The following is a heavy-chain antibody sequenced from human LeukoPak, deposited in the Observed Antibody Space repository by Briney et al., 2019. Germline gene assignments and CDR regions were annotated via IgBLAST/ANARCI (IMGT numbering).Heavy chain of an antibody. CDR3: ARHFQYYDILTGYSDYYYYMDV. J-gene: IGHJ6*03. CDR1: GYSFTSYW. Sequence: GESLKISCKGSGYSFTSYWIGWVRQMPGKGLEWMGIIYPGDSDTRYSPSFQGQVTISADKSISTAYLQWSSLKASDTAMYYCARHFQYYDILTGYSDYYYYMDVWGKGTTVTVSS. CDR2: IYPGDSDT. D-gene: IGHD3-9*01. V-gene: IGHV5-51*01.